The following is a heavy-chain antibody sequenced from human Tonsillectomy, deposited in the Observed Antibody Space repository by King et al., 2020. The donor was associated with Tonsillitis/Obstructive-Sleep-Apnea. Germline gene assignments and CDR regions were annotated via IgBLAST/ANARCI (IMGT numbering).Heavy chain of an antibody. D-gene: IGHD2-2*01. V-gene: IGHV5-10-1*03. Sequence: QLVQSGAEVKKPGESLRISCKGSGYSFTSYWISWVRQMPGKGLEWMWRIDPSDSYTNYRPSLQGNVTISANKSISTANMQWSSLKASDTAMYYCARLVYCSSTSCYYYYGMDVWGQGTTVTVSS. CDR1: GYSFTSYW. CDR3: ARLVYCSSTSCYYYYGMDV. CDR2: IDPSDSYT. J-gene: IGHJ6*02.